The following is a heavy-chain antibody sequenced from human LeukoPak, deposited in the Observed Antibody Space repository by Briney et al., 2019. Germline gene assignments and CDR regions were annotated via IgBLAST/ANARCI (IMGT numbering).Heavy chain of an antibody. V-gene: IGHV4-59*12. D-gene: IGHD6-13*01. CDR2: IYYSGST. CDR3: ARDRSRAAGFDY. Sequence: SETLSLTCTVSGGSISSYYWSWIRQPPGKGLEWIGSIYYSGSTYYNPSLKSRVTISVDTSKNQFSLKLSSVTAADTAVYYCARDRSRAAGFDYWGQGTLVTVSS. J-gene: IGHJ4*02. CDR1: GGSISSYY.